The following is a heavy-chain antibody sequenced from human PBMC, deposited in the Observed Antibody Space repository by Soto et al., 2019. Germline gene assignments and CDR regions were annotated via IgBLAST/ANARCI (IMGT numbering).Heavy chain of an antibody. J-gene: IGHJ5*02. CDR1: GFTFSNYE. Sequence: GGSLRLSCAASGFTFSNYEMNWVRQAPGKGLEWVSYISSSGSTIYYADSVKGRFTISRDNAKNSLYLQMNSLRAEDTAVYYCARETTTNWFDPWGQGTLVTVSS. V-gene: IGHV3-48*03. CDR3: ARETTTNWFDP. D-gene: IGHD1-26*01. CDR2: ISSSGSTI.